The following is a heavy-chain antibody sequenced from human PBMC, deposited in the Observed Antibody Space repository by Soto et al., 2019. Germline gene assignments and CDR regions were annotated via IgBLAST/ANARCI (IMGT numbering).Heavy chain of an antibody. V-gene: IGHV5-51*03. D-gene: IGHD3-10*01. CDR1: GYSFSTYW. CDR2: INPGDSET. Sequence: EVRLVQSGAEVKKPGESLKISCEASGYSFSTYWIDWVRQVPGKGLEWMGIINPGDSETRYSPSFQGQVTISADKSITTAYVQWSSLKASDTAIYYCARRSSSGSPDIWGQGTMVTVSS. J-gene: IGHJ3*02. CDR3: ARRSSSGSPDI.